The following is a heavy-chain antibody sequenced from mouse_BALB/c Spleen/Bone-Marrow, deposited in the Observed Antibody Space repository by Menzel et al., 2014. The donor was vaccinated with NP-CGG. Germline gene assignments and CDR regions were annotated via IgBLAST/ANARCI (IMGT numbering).Heavy chain of an antibody. CDR3: ASYRYAWYFDV. Sequence: VQLKDSGAELVKPGASVKLSCTASGFNIKDTYMHWVKQRPEQGLEWIGRIDPANGNTKCDPKFQGKATITADTSSNTAYLQLSSLTSEDTAVYYCASYRYAWYFDVWGAGTTVTVSS. D-gene: IGHD2-14*01. CDR1: GFNIKDTY. V-gene: IGHV14-3*02. J-gene: IGHJ1*01. CDR2: IDPANGNT.